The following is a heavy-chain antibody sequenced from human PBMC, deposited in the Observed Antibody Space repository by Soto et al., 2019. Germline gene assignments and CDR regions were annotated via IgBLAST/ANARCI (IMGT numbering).Heavy chain of an antibody. V-gene: IGHV1-2*02. J-gene: IGHJ3*02. CDR3: ASNLYYYDSSGPDWSNAFDI. D-gene: IGHD3-22*01. Sequence: ASVKVSCKASGYTFTVYYMHWVRQAPGQGLEWMGWINPKSGGTMYPQKFQGRVTMTWDTSISTAYMALTRLRSDDTAVYYCASNLYYYDSSGPDWSNAFDIWGQGTMVTVSS. CDR2: INPKSGGT. CDR1: GYTFTVYY.